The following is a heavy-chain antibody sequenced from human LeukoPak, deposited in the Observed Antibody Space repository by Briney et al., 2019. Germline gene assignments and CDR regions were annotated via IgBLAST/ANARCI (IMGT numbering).Heavy chain of an antibody. CDR1: GFTFSDYY. Sequence: PGGSLRLSCGASGFTFSDYYMRWIRQAPGKGVEWVSYISSSGSTIYYADSVKGRFTIYRDNAKNSLYLQMNSLRAEDTAVYYCARAGLRFLEIRKLPDYWGQGTLVTVSS. CDR3: ARAGLRFLEIRKLPDY. V-gene: IGHV3-11*01. D-gene: IGHD3-3*01. J-gene: IGHJ4*02. CDR2: ISSSGSTI.